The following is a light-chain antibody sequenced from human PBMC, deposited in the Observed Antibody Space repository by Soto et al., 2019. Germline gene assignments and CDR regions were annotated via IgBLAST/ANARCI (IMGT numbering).Light chain of an antibody. CDR2: GAS. Sequence: EIVMTQSPATLSVSPGERAILSCRASKSVSNNLAWYQQKNGQAPTLLIYGASTRSTSIPDRYSGSGSGIEFTPIISRLQTKLCTIYYCQLYNNLPPLTFGGGTKLEIK. J-gene: IGKJ4*01. V-gene: IGKV3-15*01. CDR1: KSVSNN. CDR3: QLYNNLPPLT.